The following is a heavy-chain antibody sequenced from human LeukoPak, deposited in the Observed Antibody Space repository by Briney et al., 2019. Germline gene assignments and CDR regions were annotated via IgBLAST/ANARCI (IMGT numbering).Heavy chain of an antibody. D-gene: IGHD6-19*01. CDR3: ARAIQAGYSSREDY. CDR2: INTDGSST. V-gene: IGHV3-74*01. Sequence: GGSLRLSCAASGFTFSSYWMHWVRQAPGKGLVWVSRINTDGSSTSYADSVKGRFTISRDNAKNSLYLQMNSLRAEDTAVYYCARAIQAGYSSREDYWGQGTLVTVSS. J-gene: IGHJ4*02. CDR1: GFTFSSYW.